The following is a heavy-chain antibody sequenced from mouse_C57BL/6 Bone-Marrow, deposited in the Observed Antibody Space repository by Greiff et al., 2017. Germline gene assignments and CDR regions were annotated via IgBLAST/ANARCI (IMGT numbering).Heavy chain of an antibody. CDR1: GYTFTSYW. J-gene: IGHJ3*01. CDR3: AGYGSSYSFAY. D-gene: IGHD1-1*01. Sequence: VQLQQPGAELVMPGASVKLSCKASGYTFTSYWITWVKQRPGQGLEWIGDIYPGSGSTNYNEKFKSKATLTVDTSSSTAYMQLSSLTSEDSAVYYCAGYGSSYSFAYWGQGTLVTVSA. CDR2: IYPGSGST. V-gene: IGHV1-55*01.